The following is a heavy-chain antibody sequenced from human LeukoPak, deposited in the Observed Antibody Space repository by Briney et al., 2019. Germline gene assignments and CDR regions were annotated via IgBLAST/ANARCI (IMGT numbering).Heavy chain of an antibody. D-gene: IGHD5-18*01. J-gene: IGHJ4*02. CDR3: TRSYGYSYGYLFFDY. V-gene: IGHV1-69*05. Sequence: SVKVSCKDSGGTFSSYAISWVRQAPGQGLEWMGRIIPIFGTANYAQKFQGRVTITTDESTSTAYMELSSLRSEDTAVYYCTRSYGYSYGYLFFDYWGQGTLVTVSS. CDR1: GGTFSSYA. CDR2: IIPIFGTA.